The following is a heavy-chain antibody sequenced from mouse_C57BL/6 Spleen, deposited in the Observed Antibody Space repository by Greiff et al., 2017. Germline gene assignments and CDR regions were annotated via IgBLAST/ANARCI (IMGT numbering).Heavy chain of an antibody. CDR3: AITSSYYAMDY. V-gene: IGHV5-4*03. J-gene: IGHJ4*01. Sequence: DVMLVESGGGLVKPGGSLKLSCAASGFTFSSYAMSWVRQTPEKRLEWVATISDGGSYTYYPDNVKGRFTISRDNAKNNLYLQMSHLKSEDTAMYYCAITSSYYAMDYWGQGTSVTVSS. CDR1: GFTFSSYA. CDR2: ISDGGSYT.